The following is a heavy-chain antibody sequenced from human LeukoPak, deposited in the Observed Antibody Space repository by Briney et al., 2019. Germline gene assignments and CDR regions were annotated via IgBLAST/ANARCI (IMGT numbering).Heavy chain of an antibody. CDR1: GGSISSYY. V-gene: IGHV4-59*12. J-gene: IGHJ4*02. D-gene: IGHD4-17*01. CDR3: ARAAVYGDYGLDY. Sequence: ASETLSLTCTVSGGSISSYYWSWIRQPPAKGLEWIGYIYYSGSTYYNPSLESRVTISVDTSKNQFSLKLSSVTAADTAAYYCARAAVYGDYGLDYWGQGTLVAVSS. CDR2: IYYSGST.